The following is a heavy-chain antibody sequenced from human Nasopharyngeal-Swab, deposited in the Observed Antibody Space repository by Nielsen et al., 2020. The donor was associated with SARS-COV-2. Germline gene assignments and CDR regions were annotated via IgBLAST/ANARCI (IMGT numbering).Heavy chain of an antibody. V-gene: IGHV4-31*02. CDR3: ARGGHYYDSSGYWVWFDY. D-gene: IGHD3-22*01. J-gene: IGHJ4*02. CDR2: IYYSGST. Sequence: WIRQPPGKGLEWIGYIYYSGSTYYNPSLKSRVTISVDTSKNQFSLKLSSVTAADTAVYYCARGGHYYDSSGYWVWFDYWGQGTLVTVSS.